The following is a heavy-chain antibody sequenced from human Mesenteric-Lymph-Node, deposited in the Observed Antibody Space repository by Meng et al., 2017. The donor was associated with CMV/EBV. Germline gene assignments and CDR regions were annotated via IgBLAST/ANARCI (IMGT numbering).Heavy chain of an antibody. D-gene: IGHD1-1*01. CDR3: AKDTGSGTGLGYYGMDV. J-gene: IGHJ6*02. CDR1: GFTFSTYW. V-gene: IGHV3-7*03. Sequence: GGSLRLSCEASGFTFSTYWMNWVRQAPGKGLEWVANIKEDGSETYYMDSARGRFTISRDNAKNSLYLQMNSLRAEDMALYYCAKDTGSGTGLGYYGMDVWGQGTTVTVSS. CDR2: IKEDGSET.